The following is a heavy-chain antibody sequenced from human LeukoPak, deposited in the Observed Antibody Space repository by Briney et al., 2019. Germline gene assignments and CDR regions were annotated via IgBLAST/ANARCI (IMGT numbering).Heavy chain of an antibody. D-gene: IGHD1-26*01. CDR2: INGSGGST. CDR1: GFTFSSYV. Sequence: GASLRLSCAGSGFTFSSYVMTWVRQAPGKGLEGVSAINGSGGSTYYEASVKGRSTIFRDNSKNTLYLQMNSLRAEDTAVYYFAKGYSGRDPWWCDPWGQGTLVTVSS. CDR3: AKGYSGRDPWWCDP. J-gene: IGHJ5*02. V-gene: IGHV3-23*01.